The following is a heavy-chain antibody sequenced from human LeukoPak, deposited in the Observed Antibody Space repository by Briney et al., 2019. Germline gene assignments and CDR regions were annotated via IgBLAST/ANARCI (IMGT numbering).Heavy chain of an antibody. Sequence: SETLSLTCTVSGGSINNYYWSWLRQPPGKGLEWIAFISYSGHTEHNPSLRGRVTTSVDTSKNQFSLTLSSVTPADTAIYYCTRDRRDGFNYVDVWGQGILVTVSS. V-gene: IGHV4-59*01. CDR2: ISYSGHT. CDR1: GGSINNYY. CDR3: TRDRRDGFNYVDV. D-gene: IGHD5-24*01. J-gene: IGHJ4*02.